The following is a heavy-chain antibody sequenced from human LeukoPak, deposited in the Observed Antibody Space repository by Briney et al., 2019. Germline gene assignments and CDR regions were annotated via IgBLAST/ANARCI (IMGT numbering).Heavy chain of an antibody. CDR1: GGSINNYY. CDR2: IIYSGST. V-gene: IGHV4-59*12. D-gene: IGHD6-6*01. J-gene: IGHJ4*02. Sequence: PSETLSLTCTVSGGSINNYYWSWIRQPPGKGLEWIGYIIYSGSTNYNPSLKSRVTISVDKSKNQFSLNLSSVTAADTAVYYCARVGAARSLDYWGQGTLVTVSS. CDR3: ARVGAARSLDY.